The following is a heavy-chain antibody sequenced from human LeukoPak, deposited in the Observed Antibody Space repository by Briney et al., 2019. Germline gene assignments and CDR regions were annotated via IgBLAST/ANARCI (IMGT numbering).Heavy chain of an antibody. Sequence: PETLSLTCTVSGGSISIYYWSWIRQPPGKGLEWIGYIYYSGGTNYNPSLKSRVTISVDTSKNQISLKLSSVTAADTAVYYCARAFRYYYYMDVWGKGTTVTVSS. CDR3: ARAFRYYYYMDV. CDR1: GGSISIYY. V-gene: IGHV4-59*01. CDR2: IYYSGGT. J-gene: IGHJ6*03.